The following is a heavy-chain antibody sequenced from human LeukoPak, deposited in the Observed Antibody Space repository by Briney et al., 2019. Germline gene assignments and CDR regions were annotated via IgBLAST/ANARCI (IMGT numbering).Heavy chain of an antibody. D-gene: IGHD6-19*01. V-gene: IGHV3-21*01. CDR1: GFTFSSYS. Sequence: GGSLRLSCAASGFTFSSYSMNWVRQAPGKGLEWVSSISSSSTYIYYADSVKGRFTISRDNAKNSLYLQMNSLRAENTAVYYCARDLRSSGWYYFDYWGQGTLVTVSS. J-gene: IGHJ4*02. CDR3: ARDLRSSGWYYFDY. CDR2: ISSSSTYI.